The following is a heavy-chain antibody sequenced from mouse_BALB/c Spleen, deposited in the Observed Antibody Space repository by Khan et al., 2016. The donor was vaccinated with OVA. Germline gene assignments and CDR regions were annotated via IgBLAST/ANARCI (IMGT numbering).Heavy chain of an antibody. CDR2: ISNRGTTT. V-gene: IGHV5-12*02. D-gene: IGHD1-1*02. J-gene: IGHJ3*01. CDR1: GFTFTDYY. CDR3: AREGDVGGLAY. Sequence: EVELVESGGGFMQPGGSLKLSCATSGFTFTDYYMYWVRQTPEKRLEWVAHISNRGTTTYYSDTLRGRFTISRDNAKNTLYLQMSRLKSEDTAIXYCAREGDVGGLAYWGQGTLVTVSA.